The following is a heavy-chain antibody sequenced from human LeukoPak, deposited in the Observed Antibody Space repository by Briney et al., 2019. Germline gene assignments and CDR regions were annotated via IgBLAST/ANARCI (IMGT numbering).Heavy chain of an antibody. CDR3: ARAITVVPVFDY. V-gene: IGHV1-69*13. J-gene: IGHJ4*02. D-gene: IGHD4-23*01. CDR2: IIPIFGTA. CDR1: GGTLSSYA. Sequence: SVKVSCKASGGTLSSYAISWVRQAPGQGLEWMGGIIPIFGTANYAQKFQGRVTITADESTSTAYMELSSLRSEDTAVYYCARAITVVPVFDYWGQGTLVTVSS.